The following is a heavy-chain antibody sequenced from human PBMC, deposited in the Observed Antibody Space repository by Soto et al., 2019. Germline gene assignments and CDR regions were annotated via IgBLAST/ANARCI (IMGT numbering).Heavy chain of an antibody. CDR3: ARDVHGDYVLDY. Sequence: QVQLVQSGAEEQKPGAPVKVSCKASGYTFTTYAIHWVRQAPGQRLEWMGWINTGNGRTKYSPKFQGRVTITRDTSASTVYMELSSLRSEDTALYYCARDVHGDYVLDYWGQGTLVTVSS. CDR2: INTGNGRT. D-gene: IGHD4-17*01. V-gene: IGHV1-3*05. CDR1: GYTFTTYA. J-gene: IGHJ4*02.